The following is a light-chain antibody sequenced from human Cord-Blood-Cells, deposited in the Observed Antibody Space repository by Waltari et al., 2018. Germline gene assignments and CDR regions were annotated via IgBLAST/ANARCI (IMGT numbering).Light chain of an antibody. J-gene: IGKJ2*01. Sequence: DIQMTQSPSSVSASVENRVTITCRASQSISSYLNWYQQKPGKAPKLLIYAASSLQSGVPSRFSGSGSGTDFTLTISSLQPEDFATYYCQQSYSTPYTFGQGTKLEIK. CDR3: QQSYSTPYT. CDR1: QSISSY. CDR2: AAS. V-gene: IGKV1-39*01.